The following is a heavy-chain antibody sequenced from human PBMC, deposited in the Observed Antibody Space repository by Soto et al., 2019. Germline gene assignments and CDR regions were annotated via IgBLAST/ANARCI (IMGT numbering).Heavy chain of an antibody. CDR2: ISSNGSTI. Sequence: EVQLVESGGGLVQPGGSLRLSCAASGFTFSSYEMNWVRQAPGKGLEWVSYISSNGSTIYYADSVKGRFTISRDNAKNSLYLQMNSLRAEDTAVYYCARVGRSYYKYWGQGTLVTVSS. V-gene: IGHV3-48*03. J-gene: IGHJ4*02. CDR3: ARVGRSYYKY. D-gene: IGHD3-10*01. CDR1: GFTFSSYE.